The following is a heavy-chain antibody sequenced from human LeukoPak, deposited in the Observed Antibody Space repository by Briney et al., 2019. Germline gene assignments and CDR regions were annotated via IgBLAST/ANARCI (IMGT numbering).Heavy chain of an antibody. CDR2: IYYSGST. Sequence: SQTLSLTCTVSGGSISSGDYYWSWIRQPPGKGLEWIGYIYYSGSTYYNPSLKSRVTISVGTSKNQFSLKLSSVTAADTAVYYCARVRSGWAFDYWGQGTLVTVSS. J-gene: IGHJ4*02. CDR3: ARVRSGWAFDY. CDR1: GGSISSGDYY. D-gene: IGHD3-22*01. V-gene: IGHV4-30-4*01.